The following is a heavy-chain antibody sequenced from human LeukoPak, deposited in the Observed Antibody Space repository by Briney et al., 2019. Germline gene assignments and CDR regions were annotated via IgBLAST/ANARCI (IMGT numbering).Heavy chain of an antibody. J-gene: IGHJ5*02. CDR1: EFSVGSNY. CDR2: IYSGGST. D-gene: IGHD2-2*01. CDR3: ARGAYCSSTSCYFT. V-gene: IGHV3-66*01. Sequence: GSLRLSCAASEFSVGSNYMTWVRQAPGKGLEWVSLIYSGGSTYYADSVKGRFTISRDNSKNTLYLQMNSLRAEDTAMYYCARGAYCSSTSCYFTWGQGTLVTVSS.